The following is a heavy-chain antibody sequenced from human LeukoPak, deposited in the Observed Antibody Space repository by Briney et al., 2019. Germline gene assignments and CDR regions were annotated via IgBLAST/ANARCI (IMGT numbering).Heavy chain of an antibody. CDR3: ARDTVNGPFVISLDY. J-gene: IGHJ4*02. V-gene: IGHV3-48*03. CDR2: ISSGGNTE. Sequence: GGSLRLSCAASGFSLSSYAMNWVRQAPGKGLEWVSHISSGGNTEYYVDSVRGRFSMSRDNPKNLLFLQMNSLRAEDTAVYYCARDTVNGPFVISLDYWGQGALVTVSS. CDR1: GFSLSSYA. D-gene: IGHD2-8*01.